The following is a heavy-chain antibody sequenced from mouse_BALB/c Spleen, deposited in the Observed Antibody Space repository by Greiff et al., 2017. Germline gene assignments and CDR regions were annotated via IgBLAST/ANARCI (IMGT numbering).Heavy chain of an antibody. Sequence: VHVKQSGAELVKPGASVKLSCTASGFNIKDTYMHWVKQRPEQGLEWIGRIDPANGNTKYDPKFQGKATITADTSSNTAYLQLSSLTSEDTAVYYCARAITEGFDYWGQGTTLTVSS. V-gene: IGHV14-3*02. J-gene: IGHJ2*01. CDR1: GFNIKDTY. CDR2: IDPANGNT. D-gene: IGHD2-4*01. CDR3: ARAITEGFDY.